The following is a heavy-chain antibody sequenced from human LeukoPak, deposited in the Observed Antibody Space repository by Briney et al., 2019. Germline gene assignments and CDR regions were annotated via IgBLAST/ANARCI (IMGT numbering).Heavy chain of an antibody. CDR1: GGSFSDYY. CDR3: ARAGTNWSSGCFFDY. D-gene: IGHD1-1*01. J-gene: IGHJ4*02. V-gene: IGHV4-34*01. CDR2: INHSGST. Sequence: KPSETLSLTCAVYGGSFSDYYWSWIRQPPGKGLEWIGEINHSGSTNYSPSLRSRLTMSLDTSKNQFSLKLSSVTAADTAVYYCARAGTNWSSGCFFDYWGQGALVTVSS.